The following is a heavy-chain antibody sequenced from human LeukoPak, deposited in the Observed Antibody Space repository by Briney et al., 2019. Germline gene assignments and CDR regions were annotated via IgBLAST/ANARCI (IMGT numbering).Heavy chain of an antibody. V-gene: IGHV4-4*02. J-gene: IGHJ4*02. CDR3: SRESGAFCPFGY. Sequence: PSETLSLICGVSGGSISSTNWWSWVRQPPGQGLEWIGEISLSGLTNYNPSLKSRVTMSLDKSKNHLSLNLTSVTAADTAVYYCSRESGAFCPFGYWGQGTLVTVSS. CDR2: ISLSGLT. CDR1: GGSISSTNW. D-gene: IGHD1-26*01.